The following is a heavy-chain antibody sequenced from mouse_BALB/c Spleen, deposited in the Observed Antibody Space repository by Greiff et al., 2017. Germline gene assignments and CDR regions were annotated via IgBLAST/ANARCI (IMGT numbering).Heavy chain of an antibody. CDR1: GYTFTSYW. V-gene: IGHV1-7*01. CDR3: ARDYRYESDY. Sequence: QVQLQQSGAELAKPGASVKMSCKASGYTFTSYWMHWVKQRPGQGLEWIGYINPSTGYTEYNQKFKDKATLTADKSSSTAYMQLSSLTSEDSAVYYCARDYRYESDYWGQGTTLTVSS. J-gene: IGHJ2*01. CDR2: INPSTGYT. D-gene: IGHD2-14*01.